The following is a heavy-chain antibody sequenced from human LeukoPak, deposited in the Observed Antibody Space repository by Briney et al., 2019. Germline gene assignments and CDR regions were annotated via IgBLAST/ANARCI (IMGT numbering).Heavy chain of an antibody. J-gene: IGHJ5*02. D-gene: IGHD3-16*02. CDR1: GGSISSSNW. CDR2: IYHSGST. V-gene: IGHV4-4*02. Sequence: SGTLSLTCAVSGGSISSSNWWSWVRQPPGKGLEWIGYIYHSGSTYYNPSLKSRVTISVDRSKNQFSLKLSSVTAADTAVYYCARVGTDTFGGVIVANWFDPWGQGTLVTVSS. CDR3: ARVGTDTFGGVIVANWFDP.